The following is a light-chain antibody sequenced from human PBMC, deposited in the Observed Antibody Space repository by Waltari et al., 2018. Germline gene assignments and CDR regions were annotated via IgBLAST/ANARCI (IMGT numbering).Light chain of an antibody. CDR2: EVS. Sequence: QSALTQPASVSGSPGQPPPISCTGTSSDVVGYIYVTWYQQHPGKAPKLIIYEVSHRPSGVSNRFSGSKSGNTASLTISGLQAEDEAYYYFSSYTSSSTRVFGGGTKLTVL. CDR1: SSDVVGYIY. V-gene: IGLV2-14*01. CDR3: SSYTSSSTRV. J-gene: IGLJ3*02.